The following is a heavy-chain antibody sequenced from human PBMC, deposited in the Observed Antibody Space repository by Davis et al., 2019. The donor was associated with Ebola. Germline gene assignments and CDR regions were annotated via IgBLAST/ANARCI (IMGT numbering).Heavy chain of an antibody. V-gene: IGHV5-51*01. CDR2: IYTGDSDT. D-gene: IGHD2-8*02. Sequence: GESLKISCTDSGNSFSSHWIGWVRQMPGKDLEWIGIIYTGDSDTRYSPSFRGQVTISDNKSIKTAFLQWSSLKASDTALYYCASLRRTITGMDDAFDIWGQGTMVTVSS. CDR1: GNSFSSHW. J-gene: IGHJ3*02. CDR3: ASLRRTITGMDDAFDI.